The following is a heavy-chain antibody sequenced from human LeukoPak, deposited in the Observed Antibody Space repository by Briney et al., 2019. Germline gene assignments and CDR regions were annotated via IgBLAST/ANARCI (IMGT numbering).Heavy chain of an antibody. D-gene: IGHD3-16*01. CDR2: IYNSGST. J-gene: IGHJ4*02. V-gene: IGHV4-59*01. Sequence: SETLSLTCTVSGDSISSYYWSWIRQPPGKGLEWIGYIYNSGSTKYNPSLKSRVTISVDTSKEQFSLKVNSVTAADTAVYYCTRGAGWLIDYWGQGILVTVSS. CDR1: GDSISSYY. CDR3: TRGAGWLIDY.